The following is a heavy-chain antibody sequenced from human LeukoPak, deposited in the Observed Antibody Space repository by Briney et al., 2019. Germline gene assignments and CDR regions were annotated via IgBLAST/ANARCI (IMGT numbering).Heavy chain of an antibody. D-gene: IGHD6-19*01. V-gene: IGHV4-61*02. CDR3: ARGAGQWLGPFDP. Sequence: SETLSLTCTVSGGSISSESFYWNWIRQPAGKGLEWIGRMYPNGNFNYNPSLKSRVTISIDTSKNQFSLKLTSVTAADTAVYYCARGAGQWLGPFDPWGQGILVTVSS. J-gene: IGHJ5*02. CDR2: MYPNGNF. CDR1: GGSISSESFY.